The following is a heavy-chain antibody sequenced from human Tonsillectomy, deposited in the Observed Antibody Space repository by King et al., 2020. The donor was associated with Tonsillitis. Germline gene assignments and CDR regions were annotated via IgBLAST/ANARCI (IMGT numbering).Heavy chain of an antibody. D-gene: IGHD2-8*01. CDR3: ARSNGGLFDY. V-gene: IGHV4-59*01. J-gene: IGHJ4*02. Sequence: VQLQESGPGLVKPSETLSLTCTVSGGSIGSFYWSWLRQPPGKGLEWIGYIYFSGSTNYNPSLNSRVTMSVDTSENQFSLKLSSVAAADTAVYFCARSNGGLFDYWGQGTLVTVSS. CDR2: IYFSGST. CDR1: GGSIGSFY.